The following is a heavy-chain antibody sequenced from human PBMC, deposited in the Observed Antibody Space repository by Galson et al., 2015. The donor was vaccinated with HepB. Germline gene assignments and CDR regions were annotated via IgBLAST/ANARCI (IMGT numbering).Heavy chain of an antibody. CDR2: ISYDGSNK. D-gene: IGHD5-18*01. J-gene: IGHJ4*02. CDR1: GFTFSSYA. V-gene: IGHV3-30-3*01. Sequence: SLRLSCAASGFTFSSYAMHWVRQAPGKGLEWVAVISYDGSNKYYADSVKGRFTISRDNSKNTLYLQMNSLRAEDTAVYYCARAGYLESFDYWGQGTLVTVSS. CDR3: ARAGYLESFDY.